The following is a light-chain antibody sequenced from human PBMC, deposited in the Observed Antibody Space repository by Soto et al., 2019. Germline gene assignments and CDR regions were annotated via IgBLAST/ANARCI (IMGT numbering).Light chain of an antibody. V-gene: IGKV3-20*01. J-gene: IGKJ5*01. CDR3: QQYVTSAIN. CDR1: QSVTNNY. CDR2: GAS. Sequence: EIVLTHSPGTLSFSPLERATLSFSASQSVTNNYLAWYQQKPSQAPRLLIFGASSRAAGIPDRFSGSGSGTDFTLTISRLEPEDFALYYCQQYVTSAINFGQGTRLEIK.